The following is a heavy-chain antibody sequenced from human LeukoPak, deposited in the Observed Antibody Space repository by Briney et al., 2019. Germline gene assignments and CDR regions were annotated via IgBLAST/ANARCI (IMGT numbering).Heavy chain of an antibody. V-gene: IGHV3-9*01. CDR3: TRDISGGYFNWFDP. D-gene: IGHD2-15*01. Sequence: GRSLRLSCAASGFRLGDYAMHWVRQAPGKGLEWVSGITWNSEDISYAESVKGRFTVSRDNAKNSLHLQMNSLTSDDTALYYCTRDISGGYFNWFDPWGQGTLVFVSS. CDR1: GFRLGDYA. CDR2: ITWNSEDI. J-gene: IGHJ5*02.